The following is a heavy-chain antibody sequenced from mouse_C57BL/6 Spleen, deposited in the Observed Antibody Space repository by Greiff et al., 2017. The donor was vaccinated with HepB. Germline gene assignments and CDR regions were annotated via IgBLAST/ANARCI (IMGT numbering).Heavy chain of an antibody. D-gene: IGHD2-1*01. CDR3: TRNYGNYIDY. J-gene: IGHJ2*01. V-gene: IGHV6-3*01. CDR1: GFTFSNYW. CDR2: IRLRSDNYAT. Sequence: EVKLQESGGGLVQPGGSMKLSCVASGFTFSNYWMNWVRQSPEKGLEWVAQIRLRSDNYATHYAVSVKGRFTISRDDSTSSVYLQMNNLRAEDTGIYYCTRNYGNYIDYWGQGTTLTVSS.